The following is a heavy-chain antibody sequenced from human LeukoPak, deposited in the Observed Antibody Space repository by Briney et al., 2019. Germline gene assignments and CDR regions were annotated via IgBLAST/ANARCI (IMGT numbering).Heavy chain of an antibody. CDR3: ACDYGDYHEYFQH. V-gene: IGHV3-23*01. D-gene: IGHD4-17*01. CDR2: ISGSGVAT. Sequence: PGGSLRLSCAASGFTFSSYAMSWVRQAPGKGLEWVSAISGSGVATYYADSVKGRFTISRDNSKNTLYLQMNSLRAEDTAVYYCACDYGDYHEYFQHWGQGTLVTVSS. CDR1: GFTFSSYA. J-gene: IGHJ1*01.